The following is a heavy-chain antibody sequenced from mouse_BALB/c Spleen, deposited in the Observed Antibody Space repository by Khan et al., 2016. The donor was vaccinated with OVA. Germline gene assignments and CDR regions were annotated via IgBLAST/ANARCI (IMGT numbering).Heavy chain of an antibody. CDR3: ASSFRYGSSTWFGY. J-gene: IGHJ3*01. Sequence: QVQLQQSGAELVKPGASVKLSCKASGYPLTSYWLHWVKQRPGQGLEWIGEIDPSDNYTNYNQKFKGKATLTVDKSSSTTYMQLSSLTSEDSAVYYCASSFRYGSSTWFGYWGQGTLVTVSA. D-gene: IGHD1-1*01. CDR1: GYPLTSYW. V-gene: IGHV1-69*02. CDR2: IDPSDNYT.